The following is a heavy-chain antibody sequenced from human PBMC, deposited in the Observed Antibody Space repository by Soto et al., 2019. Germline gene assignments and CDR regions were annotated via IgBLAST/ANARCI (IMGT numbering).Heavy chain of an antibody. D-gene: IGHD5-18*01. CDR1: GFTFSSYA. CDR3: AKDTSNRYGYSSWGSRYGMDV. V-gene: IGHV3-23*01. CDR2: ISGSGGST. Sequence: GGSLRLSCAASGFTFSSYAMSWVRQAPGKGLEWVSAISGSGGSTYYADSVKGRFTISRDNSKNTLYLQMNSLRAEDTAVYYCAKDTSNRYGYSSWGSRYGMDVWGQGTTVTVSS. J-gene: IGHJ6*02.